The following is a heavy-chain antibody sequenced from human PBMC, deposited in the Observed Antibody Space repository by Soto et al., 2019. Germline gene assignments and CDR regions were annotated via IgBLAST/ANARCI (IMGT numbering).Heavy chain of an antibody. Sequence: QVQLQESGPGLVKPSETLSLTCTVSGGSIGTYYWSWIRQPPGKVLEWIGDIYYRGITNYNPSLKRRVTISVDTAKNQFSLKLNSVTAADTAVYYCARWPPFTIFGVVHWFDPWGQGTLVTVSS. D-gene: IGHD3-3*01. CDR3: ARWPPFTIFGVVHWFDP. J-gene: IGHJ5*02. CDR1: GGSIGTYY. V-gene: IGHV4-59*13. CDR2: IYYRGIT.